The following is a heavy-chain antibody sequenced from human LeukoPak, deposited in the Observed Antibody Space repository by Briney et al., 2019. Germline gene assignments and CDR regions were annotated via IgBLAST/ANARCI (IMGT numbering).Heavy chain of an antibody. V-gene: IGHV3-21*01. CDR3: ARGDHGDYGDYFDY. J-gene: IGHJ4*02. Sequence: GGSLRLSCAASGFTFSSYSMNWVRQAPGKGLEWVSSISSSSSYIYYADSVKGRFTISRDNAKNSLYLQMNSLRAEDTAVYYCARGDHGDYGDYFDYWGQGTLVTVSS. CDR2: ISSSSSYI. D-gene: IGHD4-17*01. CDR1: GFTFSSYS.